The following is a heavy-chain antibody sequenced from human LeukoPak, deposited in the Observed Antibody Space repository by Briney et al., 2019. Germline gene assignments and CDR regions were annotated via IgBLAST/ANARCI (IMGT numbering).Heavy chain of an antibody. V-gene: IGHV3-48*03. CDR2: ISSSGSTI. D-gene: IGHD1-26*01. CDR1: GFICRRYE. Sequence: AGGSLRLSCAASGFICRRYEMNWVRQAPGKGLEWVSYISSSGSTIYYADSVKGRFTLSRDNAKNSLYLQMNSLRAEDTAVYYCARTGGSYPYYFEYWGQGTLVTVSS. CDR3: ARTGGSYPYYFEY. J-gene: IGHJ4*02.